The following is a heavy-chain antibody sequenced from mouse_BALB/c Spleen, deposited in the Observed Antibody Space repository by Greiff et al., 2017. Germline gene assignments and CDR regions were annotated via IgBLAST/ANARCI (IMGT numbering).Heavy chain of an antibody. V-gene: IGHV14-3*02. Sequence: EVQLHQSGAELVKPGASVKLSCTASGFNIKDTYMHWVKQRPEQGLEWIGRIDPANGNTKYDPKFQGKATITADTSSNTAYLQLSSLTSEDTAVYYCAPYYYGSSPYWYFDVWGAGTTVTVSS. D-gene: IGHD1-1*01. CDR1: GFNIKDTY. CDR3: APYYYGSSPYWYFDV. CDR2: IDPANGNT. J-gene: IGHJ1*01.